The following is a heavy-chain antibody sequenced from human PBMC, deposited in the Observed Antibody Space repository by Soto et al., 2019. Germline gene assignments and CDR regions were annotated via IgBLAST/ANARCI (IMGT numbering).Heavy chain of an antibody. CDR3: ARGYCSSTSCYPDFTDAGDP. D-gene: IGHD2-2*01. CDR2: INHSGST. V-gene: IGHV4-34*01. Sequence: SETLSLTCAVYGGSFSGYYWSWILQPPWKGLEWIGEINHSGSTNYNPSLKSRVTISVDTSKNQFSLKLSSVTAADTAVYYCARGYCSSTSCYPDFTDAGDPWGQGTLVTVSS. CDR1: GGSFSGYY. J-gene: IGHJ5*01.